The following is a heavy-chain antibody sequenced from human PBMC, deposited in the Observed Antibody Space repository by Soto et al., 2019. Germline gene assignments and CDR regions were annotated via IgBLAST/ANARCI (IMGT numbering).Heavy chain of an antibody. Sequence: GASVKVSCKASGDTITAYGITWVRQAPGQGLEWMGWISTYNNNANYAQKFQGRVTMTTDTSTATGYVELRSLRSDDTAMYYCAAAQKWNYAIEYWGQGTLVTVSS. V-gene: IGHV1-18*01. CDR1: GDTITAYG. CDR2: ISTYNNNA. D-gene: IGHD1-7*01. CDR3: AAAQKWNYAIEY. J-gene: IGHJ4*02.